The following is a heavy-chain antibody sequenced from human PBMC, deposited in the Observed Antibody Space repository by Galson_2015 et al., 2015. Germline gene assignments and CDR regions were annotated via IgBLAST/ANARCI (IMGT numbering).Heavy chain of an antibody. Sequence: SLRLSCAASGFTFSSYGMHWVRQAPGKGLEWVAVISYDGSNKYYADSVKGRFTISRDNSKNTLYLQMNSLRAEDTAVYYCARDTPDPIVVVPAAMPAFDYWGQGTLVTVSS. V-gene: IGHV3-30*03. D-gene: IGHD2-2*01. CDR3: ARDTPDPIVVVPAAMPAFDY. CDR1: GFTFSSYG. CDR2: ISYDGSNK. J-gene: IGHJ4*02.